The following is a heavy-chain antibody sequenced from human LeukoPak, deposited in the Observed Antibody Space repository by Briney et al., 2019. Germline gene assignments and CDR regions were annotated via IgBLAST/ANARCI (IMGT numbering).Heavy chain of an antibody. CDR3: AKEGRSLQTY. V-gene: IGHV3-7*03. CDR1: GGSISSGGYY. J-gene: IGHJ4*02. D-gene: IGHD5-24*01. CDR2: IKEDGTET. Sequence: SSETLSLTCTVSGGSISSGGYYWSWVRLAPGKGLEWVANIKEDGTETYYVDSVKGRFTISRDNAKNSLYLQMNSLRVEDTAVYYCAKEGRSLQTYWGQGTLVTVSS.